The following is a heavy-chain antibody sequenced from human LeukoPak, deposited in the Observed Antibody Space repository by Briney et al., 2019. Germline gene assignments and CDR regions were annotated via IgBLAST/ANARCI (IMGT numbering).Heavy chain of an antibody. V-gene: IGHV1-18*01. D-gene: IGHD2-2*01. J-gene: IGHJ6*02. CDR2: ISVYHGNT. CDR3: AREIIPAALTGAYGMDV. CDR1: GYNFKTYG. Sequence: ASVEVSCRASGYNFKTYGISWVRQAPGQGLEWMGWISVYHGNTHYAQRFQGRLTVTADRSTSTAYMELRTLRSDDTAVYYCAREIIPAALTGAYGMDVWGQGTTVTVS.